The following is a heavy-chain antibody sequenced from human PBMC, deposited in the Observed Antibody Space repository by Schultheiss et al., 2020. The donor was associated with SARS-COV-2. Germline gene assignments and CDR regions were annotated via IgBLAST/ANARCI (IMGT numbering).Heavy chain of an antibody. Sequence: GGSLRLSCAASGFTFSSYWMSWVRQAPGKGLEWVGRIKSKTDGGTTDYAAPVKGRFTISRDDSKNTLYLQMNSLRSEDTAVYYCASVSEYYDILTGLDWGQGTLVTVSS. D-gene: IGHD3-9*01. CDR3: ASVSEYYDILTGLD. V-gene: IGHV3-15*01. J-gene: IGHJ4*02. CDR1: GFTFSSYW. CDR2: IKSKTDGGTT.